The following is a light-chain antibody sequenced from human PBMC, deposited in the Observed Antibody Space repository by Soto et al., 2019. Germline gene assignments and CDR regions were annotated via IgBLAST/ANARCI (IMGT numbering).Light chain of an antibody. Sequence: QSVLTQPPSVSGAPGQRVTISCAGGRSNIGSGNDVQWYQQLPGTAPKLLIYGNTNRPSGVPDRFSGSKSDTSAALAISGLQAEDEAEYYCQSSDTSLSGSRIFGGGTKLTVL. CDR3: QSSDTSLSGSRI. J-gene: IGLJ2*01. V-gene: IGLV1-40*01. CDR1: RSNIGSGND. CDR2: GNT.